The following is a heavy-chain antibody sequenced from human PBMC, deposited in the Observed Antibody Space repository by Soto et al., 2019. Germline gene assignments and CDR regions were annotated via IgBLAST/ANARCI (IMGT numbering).Heavy chain of an antibody. D-gene: IGHD3-22*01. CDR3: ARENYYYDSSGPFDY. V-gene: IGHV3-30-3*01. CDR2: ISYDGSNK. J-gene: IGHJ4*02. CDR1: GFTFSSYA. Sequence: GWSLRLSCAASGFTFSSYAMHWVRQAPGKGLEWVAFISYDGSNKYYADSVKGRFTISRDNSKNTLYLQMNSLRAEDTAVYYCARENYYYDSSGPFDYWGQGTLVTVSS.